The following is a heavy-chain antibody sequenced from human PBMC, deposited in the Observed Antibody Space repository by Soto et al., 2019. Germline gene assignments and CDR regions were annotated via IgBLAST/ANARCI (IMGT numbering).Heavy chain of an antibody. CDR1: GYSFTSYW. V-gene: IGHV5-10-1*01. CDR3: ARLGGTVMPFDAFAF. Sequence: PGESLKISCKGSGYSFTSYWISWVRQMPGKGLEWMGRIDPSDSYTNYSPSFQGHVTISADKSISTAYLQWSSLKASDTAMFYFARLGGTVMPFDAFAFWGQGTMVPV. CDR2: IDPSDSYT. D-gene: IGHD1-7*01. J-gene: IGHJ3*01.